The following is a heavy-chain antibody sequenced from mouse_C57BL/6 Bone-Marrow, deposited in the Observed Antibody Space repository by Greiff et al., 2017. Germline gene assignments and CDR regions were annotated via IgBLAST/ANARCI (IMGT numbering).Heavy chain of an antibody. CDR3: ARWGQLRHGLSMDY. V-gene: IGHV5-4*03. J-gene: IGHJ4*01. Sequence: EVKLMESGGGLVKPGGSLKLSCAASGFTFSSYAMSWVRQTPEKRLEWVATISDGGSYTSYPDNVKGRFTISRDNAKNNLYLQMSHLKSEDTAMYYCARWGQLRHGLSMDYWGQGTSVTVSS. D-gene: IGHD3-2*02. CDR2: ISDGGSYT. CDR1: GFTFSSYA.